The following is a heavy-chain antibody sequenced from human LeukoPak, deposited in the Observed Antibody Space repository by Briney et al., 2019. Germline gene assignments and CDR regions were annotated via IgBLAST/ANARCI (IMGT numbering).Heavy chain of an antibody. Sequence: ASVKVSCKASGYTFTDYYMHWVRQAPGQGLEWMGWINPYSGGTTYAQKFQGRVTMTRDTSISTAYMELRRLKSDDTAVYYCAREGRTGTDIWGQGTMVTVSS. V-gene: IGHV1-2*02. CDR1: GYTFTDYY. CDR2: INPYSGGT. D-gene: IGHD1-1*01. J-gene: IGHJ3*02. CDR3: AREGRTGTDI.